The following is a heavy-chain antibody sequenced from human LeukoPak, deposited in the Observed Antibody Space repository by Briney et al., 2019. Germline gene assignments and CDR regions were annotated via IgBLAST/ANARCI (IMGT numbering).Heavy chain of an antibody. D-gene: IGHD5-24*01. J-gene: IGHJ4*02. Sequence: GGSLRLSCAASGFTSSSYGMHWVRQAPGKGLEWVAVISYDGSNKYYADSVKGRFTISRDNSKNTLYLQMNSLRAEDTAVYYCAKDHGRDGYNFDYWGQGTLVTVSS. CDR3: AKDHGRDGYNFDY. CDR2: ISYDGSNK. V-gene: IGHV3-30*18. CDR1: GFTSSSYG.